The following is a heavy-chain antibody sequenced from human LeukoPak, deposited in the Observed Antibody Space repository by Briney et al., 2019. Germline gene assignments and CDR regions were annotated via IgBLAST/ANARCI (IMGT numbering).Heavy chain of an antibody. Sequence: SHTLSLTCTVSGDSFSSDSYYWNWIRQAPEKGPEWIGNIYRGRTRFNPALTRRVTISLDMSKTKVSLSLTSVTAADTARYYCAREGEYGDSYYWGQGILVIVSA. J-gene: IGHJ4*02. CDR3: AREGEYGDSYY. D-gene: IGHD4-17*01. V-gene: IGHV4-30-2*01. CDR2: IYRGRT. CDR1: GDSFSSDSYY.